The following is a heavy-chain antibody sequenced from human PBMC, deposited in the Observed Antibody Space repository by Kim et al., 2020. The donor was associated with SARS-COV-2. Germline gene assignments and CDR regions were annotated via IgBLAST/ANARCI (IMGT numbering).Heavy chain of an antibody. CDR2: ISGSGGST. V-gene: IGHV3-23*01. CDR3: AKRDGGLGGEYYFDY. J-gene: IGHJ4*02. CDR1: GFTFSSYA. Sequence: GGSLRLSCAASGFTFSSYAMSWVRQAPGKGLEWVSAISGSGGSTYYADSVKGRFTISRDNSKNTLYLQMNSLRAEDTAVYYCAKRDGGLGGEYYFDYWGQGTLVTVSS. D-gene: IGHD3-10*01.